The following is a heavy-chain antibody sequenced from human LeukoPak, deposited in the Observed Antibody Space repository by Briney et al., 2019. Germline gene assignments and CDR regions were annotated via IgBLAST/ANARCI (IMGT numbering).Heavy chain of an antibody. CDR3: ARDAAQYYGMDV. CDR1: GFTVSSNY. CDR2: IYSGGST. Sequence: GGSLRLSCAASGFTVSSNYMNWVRQAPGKGLEWVSVIYSGGSTYYADSVKGRFTISRDNSKNTLYLQMNSLRAEDTAVYYCARDAAQYYGMDVWGKGTTVTVSS. V-gene: IGHV3-53*01. J-gene: IGHJ6*04.